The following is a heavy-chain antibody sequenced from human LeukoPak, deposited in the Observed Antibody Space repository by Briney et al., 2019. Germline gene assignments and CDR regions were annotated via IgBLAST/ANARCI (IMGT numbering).Heavy chain of an antibody. Sequence: GGSLRLSCAASGFTFDDYAMHWVRHAPGKGLEWVSLISGDGGSTYYADSVKGRFTISRDNSKNSLYLQMNSLRTEDTALYYCAKDMWRFGELDYDYWGQGTLVTVSS. CDR2: ISGDGGST. CDR1: GFTFDDYA. V-gene: IGHV3-43*02. D-gene: IGHD3-10*01. J-gene: IGHJ4*02. CDR3: AKDMWRFGELDYDY.